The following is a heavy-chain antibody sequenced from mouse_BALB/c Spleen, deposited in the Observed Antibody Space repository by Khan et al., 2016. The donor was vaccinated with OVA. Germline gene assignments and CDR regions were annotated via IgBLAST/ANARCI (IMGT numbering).Heavy chain of an antibody. D-gene: IGHD2-14*01. CDR2: ISSGGST. CDR1: GFTFSNYA. Sequence: EVQLVESGGGSVKPGGSLKVSCAVSGFTFSNYAMSWVRQTTEKRQEWVASISSGGSTYYPDSVMGRCTISSDNARNILYLQVNILRSEDTAMYYCARDYRYIYWGQGTLVTVS. CDR3: ARDYRYIY. V-gene: IGHV5-6-5*01. J-gene: IGHJ3*01.